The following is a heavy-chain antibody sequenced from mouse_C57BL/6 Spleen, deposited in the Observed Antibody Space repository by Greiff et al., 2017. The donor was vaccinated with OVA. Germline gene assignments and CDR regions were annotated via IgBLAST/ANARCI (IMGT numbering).Heavy chain of an antibody. J-gene: IGHJ2*01. V-gene: IGHV5-17*01. CDR1: GFTFSDYG. Sequence: EVKVVESGGGLVKPGGSLKLSCAASGFTFSDYGMHWVRQAPEKGLEWVAYISSGSSTIYYADTVKGRFTISRDNAKNTLFLQMTSLRSEDTAMYYCARTYDYDWDYWGQGTTLTVSS. D-gene: IGHD2-4*01. CDR3: ARTYDYDWDY. CDR2: ISSGSSTI.